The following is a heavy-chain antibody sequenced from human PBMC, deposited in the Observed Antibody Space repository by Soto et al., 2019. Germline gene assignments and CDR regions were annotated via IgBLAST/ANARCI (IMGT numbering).Heavy chain of an antibody. D-gene: IGHD4-17*01. Sequence: SQTLPVTWGVYGGTSVGYDWSWISQPPGKGLEWIGEINHSGSTNYNPSLKSRVTISVDTSKNQSSLKLSSVTAADTAVYSCASSRYGGPVSDY. CDR3: ASSRYGGPVSDY. V-gene: IGHV4-34*01. J-gene: IGHJ4*01. CDR1: GGTSVGYD. CDR2: INHSGST.